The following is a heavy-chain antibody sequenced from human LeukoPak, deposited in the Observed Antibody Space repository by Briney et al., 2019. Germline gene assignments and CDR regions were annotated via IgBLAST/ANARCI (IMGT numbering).Heavy chain of an antibody. CDR1: GFTFTSYS. Sequence: PGGSLRLSCAASGFTFTSYSMNWVRQAPGKGLEWLSSIGSIGAYIFYADSVKGRFTISRDNAKNSLYLQMNSLRAEDTAIYYCARDRWELLRSVDYWGQGTLVTVSS. CDR2: IGSIGAYI. V-gene: IGHV3-21*01. D-gene: IGHD2-15*01. J-gene: IGHJ4*02. CDR3: ARDRWELLRSVDY.